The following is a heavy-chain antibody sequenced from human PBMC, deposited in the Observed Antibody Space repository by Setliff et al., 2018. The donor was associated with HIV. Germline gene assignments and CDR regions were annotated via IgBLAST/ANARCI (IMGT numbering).Heavy chain of an antibody. V-gene: IGHV4-61*01. CDR1: GGSVSSGSYY. D-gene: IGHD3-3*01. CDR3: ARDGFWSGYIDY. Sequence: SETLSLTCTVSGGSVSSGSYYWSWIRQPPGKGLEWIGYIYYSGSTKHNPSLKSRVTISLDTSKNQFSLKLTSVTAADTAVYYCARDGFWSGYIDYWGQGTLVTVSS. J-gene: IGHJ4*02. CDR2: IYYSGST.